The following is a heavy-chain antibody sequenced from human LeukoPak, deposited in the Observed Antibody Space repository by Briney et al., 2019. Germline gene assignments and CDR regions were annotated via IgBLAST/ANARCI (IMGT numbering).Heavy chain of an antibody. CDR2: VYSGGKT. V-gene: IGHV3-66*02. J-gene: IGHJ5*02. CDR3: ARHTPSTFDL. CDR1: GFSVSNNY. Sequence: GGSLRLSCAASGFSVSNNYMSWVRQAPGKAPEWVSVVYSGGKTFYADSVKGPFTISRDNSINTLFLEMNSLGLDDAAVYYCARHTPSTFDLWGQGVVVTVSA.